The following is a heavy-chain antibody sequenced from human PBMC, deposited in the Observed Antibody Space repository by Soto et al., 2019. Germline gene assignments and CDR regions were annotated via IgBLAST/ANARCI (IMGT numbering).Heavy chain of an antibody. CDR1: RDTFNKYA. CDR3: ARGETYLGV. CDR2: IIPIFSSR. D-gene: IGHD3-16*01. Sequence: QVQLVQSGAEVKKPGSSVKVSCKTSRDTFNKYAFNWVRQAPGQGLEWMGWIIPIFSSRNYAEKFQGRVTMAGDDATSTADRELRSLGFEDTAVYYCARGETYLGVWGQGTTVTVSS. J-gene: IGHJ6*02. V-gene: IGHV1-69*01.